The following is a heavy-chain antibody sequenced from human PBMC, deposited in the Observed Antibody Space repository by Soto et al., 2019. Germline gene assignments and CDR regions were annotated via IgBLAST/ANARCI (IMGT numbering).Heavy chain of an antibody. V-gene: IGHV4-59*03. CDR3: AGRGVYDFWSGYYIHYYGMDV. D-gene: IGHD3-3*01. CDR2: VHYSGST. J-gene: IGHJ6*02. CDR1: GDSIGTYY. Sequence: PSETLSLTCSVSGDSIGTYYWSWVRQPPGKGLEWLGFVHYSGSTQYNPSLKGRVTISVDMSKNQLSLKLRSVTAADTAVYYCAGRGVYDFWSGYYIHYYGMDVWGQGTTVTVSS.